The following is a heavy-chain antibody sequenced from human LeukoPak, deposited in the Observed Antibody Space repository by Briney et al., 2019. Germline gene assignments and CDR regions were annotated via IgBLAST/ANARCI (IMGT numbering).Heavy chain of an antibody. CDR3: ARAGGGWIYYYMDV. J-gene: IGHJ6*03. CDR1: GYTFTGYY. D-gene: IGHD6-19*01. V-gene: IGHV1-2*02. CDR2: INPNSGGT. Sequence: AASVKVSCKASGYTFTGYYMHWVRQAPGQGLEWMGWINPNSGGTNYAQKFQGRVTMTRDTSISTAYMELSRLRSDDTAVYYCARAGGGWIYYYMDVWGKGTTVTVSS.